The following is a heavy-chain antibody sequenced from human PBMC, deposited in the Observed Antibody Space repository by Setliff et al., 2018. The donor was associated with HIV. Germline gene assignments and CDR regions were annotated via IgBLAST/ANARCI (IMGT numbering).Heavy chain of an antibody. CDR2: MNPSGGEA. V-gene: IGHV1-46*02. Sequence: GASVKVSCKAYEYKFNNYYYHWVRQAPGQGPEWMAIMNPSGGEANYAQKFQGRLTVNRDRSTTTVHMELSSLTSDDTAVYFCARIGWYDNYFDSWGQGSLVTVSS. CDR1: EYKFNNYY. D-gene: IGHD3-3*01. J-gene: IGHJ1*01. CDR3: ARIGWYDNYFDS.